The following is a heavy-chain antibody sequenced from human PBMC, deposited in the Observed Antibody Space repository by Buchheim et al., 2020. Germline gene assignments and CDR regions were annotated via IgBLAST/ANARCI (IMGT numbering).Heavy chain of an antibody. CDR1: GGSISSSSYY. CDR3: ARHRRSVTTVKSPMDV. J-gene: IGHJ6*02. D-gene: IGHD4-17*01. Sequence: QLQLQESGPGLVKPSETLSLTCTVSGGSISSSSYYWGWIRQPPGKGLEWIGSIYYSGSTYYNPSLKSRVTISVDTSKNQFSLKLSSVTAADTAVYYCARHRRSVTTVKSPMDVWGQGTT. V-gene: IGHV4-39*01. CDR2: IYYSGST.